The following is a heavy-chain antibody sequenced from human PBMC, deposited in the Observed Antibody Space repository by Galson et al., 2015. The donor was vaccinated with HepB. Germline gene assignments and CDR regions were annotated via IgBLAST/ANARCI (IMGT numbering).Heavy chain of an antibody. CDR1: GYTFTSYV. V-gene: IGHV1-3*01. CDR3: ARGYYYDSSGYYYLLP. Sequence: SVKVSCKASGYTFTSYVMHWVRQAPGQRLEWMGWINDDNGNTKYSQKFQGRVTITRDTSASTVYMELSSLRPEDTTVYYCARGYYYDSSGYYYLLPWGQGTLVTVSS. J-gene: IGHJ5*02. CDR2: INDDNGNT. D-gene: IGHD3-22*01.